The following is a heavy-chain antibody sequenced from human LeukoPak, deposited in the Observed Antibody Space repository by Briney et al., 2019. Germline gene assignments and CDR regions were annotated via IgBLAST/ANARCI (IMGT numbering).Heavy chain of an antibody. CDR1: GFTVSSNY. CDR2: IYSGGSA. CDR3: ARSGSWYAVYFDY. J-gene: IGHJ4*02. V-gene: IGHV3-66*01. D-gene: IGHD6-13*01. Sequence: PGGSLRLSCAVSGFTVSSNYMSWVRQAPGKGLEWVSVIYSGGSAYYADSVKGRFTISRDNSKNTLYLQMNSLRAEDTAVYYCARSGSWYAVYFDYWGQGTLVTVSS.